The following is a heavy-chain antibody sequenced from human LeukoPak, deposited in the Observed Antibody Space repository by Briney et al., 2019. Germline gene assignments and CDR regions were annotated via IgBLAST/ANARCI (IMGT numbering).Heavy chain of an antibody. J-gene: IGHJ4*02. Sequence: KPGGSLRLSCAASGFNFSTYWMTWVRHVPGKGLEWVANIKEDGSEIYYVDAVKGRFSISRDNAKTSLYLQMNNLSVADTAVYYCVTDQTGRHPYFFDYWGQGTLVTVSS. CDR3: VTDQTGRHPYFFDY. V-gene: IGHV3-7*01. D-gene: IGHD3-10*01. CDR1: GFNFSTYW. CDR2: IKEDGSEI.